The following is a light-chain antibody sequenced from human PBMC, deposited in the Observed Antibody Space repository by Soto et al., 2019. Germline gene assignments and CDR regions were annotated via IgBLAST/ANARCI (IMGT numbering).Light chain of an antibody. CDR3: QQYNSYSHVYT. CDR1: QNIGSW. V-gene: IGKV1-5*03. J-gene: IGKJ2*01. Sequence: DIQMTQSPSTLSASVGDRVTITCRASQNIGSWLAWYQQKPGQGPKLLIYRASNLESGVPSRFSGSGSGTQFTLVISGLQPDDFATYYCQQYNSYSHVYTFGQGTKLEIK. CDR2: RAS.